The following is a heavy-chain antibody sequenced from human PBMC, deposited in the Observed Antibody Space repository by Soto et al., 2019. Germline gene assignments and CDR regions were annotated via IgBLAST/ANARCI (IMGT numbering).Heavy chain of an antibody. CDR2: IYYSGST. CDR3: ARDPLT. J-gene: IGHJ4*02. Sequence: SETPSLTCTVSGGPLSSSSYYWGWIRQHPGKGLEWIGYIYYSGSTYYNPSLKSRVTISVDTSKNQFSLKLSSVTAADTAVYYCARDPLTWGQGTLVTVSS. V-gene: IGHV4-31*03. CDR1: GGPLSSSSYY.